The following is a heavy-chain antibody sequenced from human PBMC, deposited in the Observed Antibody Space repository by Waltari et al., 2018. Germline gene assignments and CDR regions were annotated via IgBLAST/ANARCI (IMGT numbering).Heavy chain of an antibody. CDR1: GGTFSSYA. V-gene: IGHV1-69*10. CDR3: ARSSLGFRELLQSSYFDY. Sequence: QVQLVQSGAEVKKPGSSVKVSCKASGGTFSSYAISWVRQAPGQGLEWMGGIIPILGIANYAQKFQGRVTITADKSTSTAYMELSSLRSEDTAVYYCARSSLGFRELLQSSYFDYWGQGTLVTVSS. J-gene: IGHJ4*02. CDR2: IIPILGIA. D-gene: IGHD3-10*01.